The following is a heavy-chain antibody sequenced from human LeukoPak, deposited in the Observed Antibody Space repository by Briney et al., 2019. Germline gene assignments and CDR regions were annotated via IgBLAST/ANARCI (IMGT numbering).Heavy chain of an antibody. V-gene: IGHV3-23*01. CDR3: AKDQLLWFGESYTFSY. D-gene: IGHD3-10*01. J-gene: IGHJ4*02. CDR2: ISGSGGST. Sequence: PGGSLRLSCAASGFTFSSYAMSWVRQAPGKGLELVSAISGSGGSTYYADSVKGRFTISRDNSKNTLYLQMNSLRAEDTAVYYCAKDQLLWFGESYTFSYWGQGTLVTVSS. CDR1: GFTFSSYA.